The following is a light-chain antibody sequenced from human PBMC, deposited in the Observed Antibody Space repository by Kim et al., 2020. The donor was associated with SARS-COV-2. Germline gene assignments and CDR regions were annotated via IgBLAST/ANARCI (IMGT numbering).Light chain of an antibody. CDR2: GAS. Sequence: EIVLTQSPGTLSLSPGESATLSCRASQSVSSSFLAWYQHKPGQAPRLLIYGASSRATGIPDRFIGSGSGTDFTLTISRLEPDDFAVFYCHQYGSLPTFGQGTKVDIK. V-gene: IGKV3-20*01. CDR1: QSVSSSF. CDR3: HQYGSLPT. J-gene: IGKJ1*01.